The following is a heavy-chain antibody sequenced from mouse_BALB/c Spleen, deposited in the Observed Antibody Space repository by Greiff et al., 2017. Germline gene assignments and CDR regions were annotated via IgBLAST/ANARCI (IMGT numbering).Heavy chain of an antibody. CDR3: ARYYVSSYGFAY. D-gene: IGHD1-1*01. V-gene: IGHV14-1*02. CDR2: IDPENGNT. Sequence: EVQLQQSGAELVRPGALVKLSCKASGFNIKDYYMHWVKQRPEQGLEWIGWIDPENGNTIYDPKFQGKASITADTSSNTAYLQLSSLTSEDTAVYYCARYYVSSYGFAYWGQGTLVTVSA. CDR1: GFNIKDYY. J-gene: IGHJ3*01.